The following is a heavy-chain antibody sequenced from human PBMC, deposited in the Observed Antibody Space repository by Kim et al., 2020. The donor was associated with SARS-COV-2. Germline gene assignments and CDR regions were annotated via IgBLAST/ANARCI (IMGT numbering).Heavy chain of an antibody. D-gene: IGHD3-10*01. J-gene: IGHJ4*02. V-gene: IGHV1-3*01. CDR3: AREGYYYGSGSYYTLYY. CDR2: INAGNGNT. CDR1: GYTFTSYA. Sequence: ASVKVSCKASGYTFTSYAMHWVRQAPGQRLEWMGWINAGNGNTKYSQKFQGRVTITRDTSASTAYMELSSLRSEDTAVYYCAREGYYYGSGSYYTLYYWGQGTLVTVSS.